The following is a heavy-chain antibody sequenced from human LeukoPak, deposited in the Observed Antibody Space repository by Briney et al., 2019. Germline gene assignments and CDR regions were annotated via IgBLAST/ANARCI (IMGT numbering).Heavy chain of an antibody. D-gene: IGHD5-12*01. CDR3: ARDGRGVYYYYYMDV. CDR2: INHSGST. CDR1: GGSISSGGYY. Sequence: SETLSLTCTVSGGSISSGGYYWSWIRQHPGKGLEWIGEINHSGSTNYNPSLKSRVTISVDTSKNQFSLKLSSVTAADTAVYYCARDGRGVYYYYYMDVWGKGTTVTVSS. J-gene: IGHJ6*03. V-gene: IGHV4-31*03.